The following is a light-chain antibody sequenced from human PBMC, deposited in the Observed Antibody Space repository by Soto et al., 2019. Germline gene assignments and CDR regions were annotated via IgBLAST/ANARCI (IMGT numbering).Light chain of an antibody. CDR2: GAS. Sequence: EIVMTQSPATLSVSPGERATLSCWPSQSVSSNLAWYQRKPGQAPRLLIYGASTRATGIPVRFSGSGSGTESTLTISSLQSEDFAVYYCQQYNNWPWTFGQGTKV. CDR3: QQYNNWPWT. J-gene: IGKJ1*01. CDR1: QSVSSN. V-gene: IGKV3-15*01.